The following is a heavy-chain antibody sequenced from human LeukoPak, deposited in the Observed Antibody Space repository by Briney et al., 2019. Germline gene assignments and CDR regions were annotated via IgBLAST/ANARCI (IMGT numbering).Heavy chain of an antibody. D-gene: IGHD3-10*01. CDR3: ARRGSSGSSPFDY. V-gene: IGHV4-38-2*02. CDR2: IYRSGTT. Sequence: SETLSLTCTVSGYSLSGGSYWGWIRQPPGKGLEWIGSIYRSGTTYINPSLKSRVTLSIDTSKKQFSLKLTSVTAADTAVYYCARRGSSGSSPFDYWGQGTLVTVSS. CDR1: GYSLSGGSY. J-gene: IGHJ4*02.